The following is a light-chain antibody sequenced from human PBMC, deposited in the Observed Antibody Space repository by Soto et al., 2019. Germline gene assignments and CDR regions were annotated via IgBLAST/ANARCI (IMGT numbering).Light chain of an antibody. CDR2: GAS. J-gene: IGKJ4*01. CDR1: QSVSSN. V-gene: IGKV3-15*01. Sequence: EIVMTQSPAPLSVSPGERATLSCRANQSVSSNLAWYQQKPGQAPRLLISGASTRATGIPDRFSGSGSGTEFTLTISSLQSEDLAVYYCQEANNWPALTFGGGTKVEIK. CDR3: QEANNWPALT.